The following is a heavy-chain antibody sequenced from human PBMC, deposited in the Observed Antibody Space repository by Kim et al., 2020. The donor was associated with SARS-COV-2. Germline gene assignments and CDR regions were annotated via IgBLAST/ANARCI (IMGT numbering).Heavy chain of an antibody. D-gene: IGHD2-21*02. CDR1: GFTFSSYA. CDR2: ISGSGGST. Sequence: GGSLRLSCAASGFTFSSYAMSWVRQAPGKGLEWVSAISGSGGSTYYADSVKGRFTISRDNSKNTLYLQMNSLRAEDTAVYYCAKGGKYCGGDCYAYFDYWGQGTLVTVSS. V-gene: IGHV3-23*01. CDR3: AKGGKYCGGDCYAYFDY. J-gene: IGHJ4*02.